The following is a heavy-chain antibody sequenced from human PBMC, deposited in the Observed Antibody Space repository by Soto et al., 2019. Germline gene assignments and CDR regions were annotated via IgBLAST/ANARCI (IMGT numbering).Heavy chain of an antibody. V-gene: IGHV4-34*01. CDR1: GGSFSGYY. J-gene: IGHJ4*02. CDR2: INHSGST. Sequence: QVQLQQWGAGLLKPSETLSLTCAVYGGSFSGYYWSWIRQPPGKGLEWIGEINHSGSTNYNPSLKSRVTISVGTSKKQFSLKLSSVTAADTAVYYCARGKWLRSSFDYWGQGTLVTVSS. D-gene: IGHD5-12*01. CDR3: ARGKWLRSSFDY.